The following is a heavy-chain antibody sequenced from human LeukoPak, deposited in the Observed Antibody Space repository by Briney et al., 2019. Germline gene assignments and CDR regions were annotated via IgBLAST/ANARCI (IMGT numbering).Heavy chain of an antibody. CDR3: ARGPRYSSASITGYYYMDV. CDR2: IIPILRSP. CDR1: GVTFSNSA. J-gene: IGHJ6*03. D-gene: IGHD6-6*01. Sequence: SVKVSCKASGVTFSNSAISWVRQAPGQGLEWMGGIIPILRSPNYAPKFQDRVTITTDESTSTVYMHLSSLRSDDTAVYYCARGPRYSSASITGYYYMDVWGIGTTVIVSS. V-gene: IGHV1-69*05.